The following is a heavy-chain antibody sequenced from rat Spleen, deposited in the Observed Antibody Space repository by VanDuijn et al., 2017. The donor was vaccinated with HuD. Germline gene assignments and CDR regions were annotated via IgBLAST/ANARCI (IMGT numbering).Heavy chain of an antibody. Sequence: EVQLVESGGGLVQPGRSLKLSCVASGFTFSDYGMNWIRQAPGKGLEWILYISSSSGTIYYADTVRDRFTITRDNAKKTLYLQLRSLRSEDTAVYYCASAYHRSGAWLAYWGQGTLVTVSS. D-gene: IGHD1-1*01. V-gene: IGHV5-34*01. CDR1: GFTFSDYG. CDR3: ASAYHRSGAWLAY. J-gene: IGHJ3*01. CDR2: ISSSSGT.